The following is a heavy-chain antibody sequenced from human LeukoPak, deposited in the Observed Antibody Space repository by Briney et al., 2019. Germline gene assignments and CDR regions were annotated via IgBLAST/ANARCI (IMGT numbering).Heavy chain of an antibody. J-gene: IGHJ4*02. V-gene: IGHV3-30*18. CDR2: ISYDGSNK. D-gene: IGHD1-1*01. Sequence: PGGSLRLSCAASGFTFSSYGMHWVRQAPGKGLEWVAVISYDGSNKYYADSVKGRFTISRDNSKNTLYLQVNSLRAEDTAVYYCANLNWNPRYYFDYWGQGTLVTVSS. CDR1: GFTFSSYG. CDR3: ANLNWNPRYYFDY.